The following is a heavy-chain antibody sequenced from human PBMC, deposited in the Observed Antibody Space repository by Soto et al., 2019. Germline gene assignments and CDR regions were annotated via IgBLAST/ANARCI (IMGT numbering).Heavy chain of an antibody. V-gene: IGHV3-30-3*01. CDR2: ISYDGSNK. Sequence: GGSLRLSCAASGFTFSSYAMHWVRQAPGKGLEWVAVISYDGSNKYYADSVKGRFTISRDNSKNTLYLQMNSLRAEDTAVYYCARDLIPYSNQPPYGMDVWGQGTTVTVSS. CDR1: GFTFSSYA. D-gene: IGHD6-13*01. J-gene: IGHJ6*02. CDR3: ARDLIPYSNQPPYGMDV.